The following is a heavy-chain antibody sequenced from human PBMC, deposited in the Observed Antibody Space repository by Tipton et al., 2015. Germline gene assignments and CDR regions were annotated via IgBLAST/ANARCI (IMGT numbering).Heavy chain of an antibody. J-gene: IGHJ4*02. V-gene: IGHV3-9*01. CDR3: AKDSSGPLAAAGSSFDY. Sequence: SLRLSCAASGFTFSSYWMHWVRQAPGKGLEWVSGISWNSGSIGYADSVKGRFTISRDNAKNSLYLQMNSLRAEDTALYYCAKDSSGPLAAAGSSFDYWGQGTLVTVSS. CDR1: GFTFSSYW. D-gene: IGHD6-13*01. CDR2: ISWNSGSI.